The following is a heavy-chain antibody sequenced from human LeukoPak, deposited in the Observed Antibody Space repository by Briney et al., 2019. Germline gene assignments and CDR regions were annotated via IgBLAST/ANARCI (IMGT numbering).Heavy chain of an antibody. CDR1: GFTFSTYF. Sequence: GGSLRLSCSASGFTFSTYFMHWVRQAPGKGLEYVSAISSNGGSTYYADSVKGRFTISKDNSKDTLYLQMSSLRAEDTAVYHCVKDDSYYYDSSGYPHWGQGTLVTVSS. V-gene: IGHV3-64D*09. D-gene: IGHD3-22*01. CDR2: ISSNGGST. CDR3: VKDDSYYYDSSGYPH. J-gene: IGHJ4*02.